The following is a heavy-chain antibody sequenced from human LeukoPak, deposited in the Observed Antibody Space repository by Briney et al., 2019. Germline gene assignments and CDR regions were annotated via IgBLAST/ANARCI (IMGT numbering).Heavy chain of an antibody. D-gene: IGHD4-17*01. Sequence: GGSLRLSCAASGFTVSSNYMSWVRQAPGKGLEWVANIKQDGSEKYYVDSVKGRFTISRDNAKNSLYLQMNSLRAEDTAVYYCARVSPNTVTTLPYFDYWGQGTLVTVSS. J-gene: IGHJ4*02. CDR2: IKQDGSEK. CDR3: ARVSPNTVTTLPYFDY. V-gene: IGHV3-7*01. CDR1: GFTVSSNY.